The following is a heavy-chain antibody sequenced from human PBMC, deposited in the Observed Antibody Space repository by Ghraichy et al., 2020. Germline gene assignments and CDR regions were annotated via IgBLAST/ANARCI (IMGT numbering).Heavy chain of an antibody. D-gene: IGHD6-13*01. Sequence: GESLNISCAASGFTVSSNYMNWVRQAPGKGLEWVSLIYGGGSTYYADSVKGRFTISRDNSKNTLYLQMNSLRAEDTAVYYCARVTKGYNSSHYYYGMDVWGQGTMVTVSS. CDR2: IYGGGST. J-gene: IGHJ6*02. CDR3: ARVTKGYNSSHYYYGMDV. V-gene: IGHV3-66*01. CDR1: GFTVSSNY.